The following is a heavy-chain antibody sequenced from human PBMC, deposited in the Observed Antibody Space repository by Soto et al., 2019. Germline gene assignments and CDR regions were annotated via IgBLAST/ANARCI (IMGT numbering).Heavy chain of an antibody. CDR2: IYRTGST. Sequence: KLRKTLSLTCAVSGGSFTSNNWWTWVRQPPGQGLEWIGEIYRTGSTSYNPSLKSRVTISLDKSENQFSLKVTSLTAADTAVYYCASRDPGTSVDYWGQGTLVTVSS. J-gene: IGHJ4*02. D-gene: IGHD1-7*01. V-gene: IGHV4-4*03. CDR3: ASRDPGTSVDY. CDR1: GGSFTSNNW.